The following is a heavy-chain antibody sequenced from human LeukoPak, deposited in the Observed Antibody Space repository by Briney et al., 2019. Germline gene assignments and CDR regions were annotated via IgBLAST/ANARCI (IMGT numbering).Heavy chain of an antibody. CDR1: GFTFSDYY. J-gene: IGHJ4*02. CDR2: ISSSGNII. CDR3: ARATAADTAMIYFDY. D-gene: IGHD5-18*01. V-gene: IGHV3-11*01. Sequence: GGSLRLSCAASGFTFSDYYMSWIRQAPGKGLEWVSYISSSGNIIYSADSVKGRFTISRDNAMNSLYLQINSLRAEDTAVYYCARATAADTAMIYFDYWGQGTLVTVSS.